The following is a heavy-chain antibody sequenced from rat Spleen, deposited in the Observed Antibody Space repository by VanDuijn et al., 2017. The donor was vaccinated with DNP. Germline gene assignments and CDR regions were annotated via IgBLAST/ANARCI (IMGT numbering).Heavy chain of an antibody. CDR3: ARSDYQECSFYYGFFDF. J-gene: IGHJ2*01. Sequence: QVQLKESGPGLVQPSQTLSLICTVSGFSLTSYSVGWVRQPPGKGLEWIAAVSSSGPTYYNSALESRLSISRDTSKSQVVLNMNSLQTEDTAMYFCARSDYQECSFYYGFFDFWVPLVMVTVSS. V-gene: IGHV2-6*01. D-gene: IGHD1-12*02. CDR1: GFSLTSYS. CDR2: VSSSGPT.